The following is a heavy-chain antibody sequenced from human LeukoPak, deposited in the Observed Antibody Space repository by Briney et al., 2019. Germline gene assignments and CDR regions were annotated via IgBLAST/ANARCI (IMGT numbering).Heavy chain of an antibody. CDR1: GYTFTSYG. CDR3: ARGILRQWLGY. J-gene: IGHJ4*02. D-gene: IGHD6-19*01. Sequence: ASVKVSCKASGYTFTSYGISWVRQAPGQGLEWMGWISAYNGNTNYTQNLQGRVTMTTDTSTSTAYMEVRSLRSDDTAVYYCARGILRQWLGYWGQGTQLTVSS. CDR2: ISAYNGNT. V-gene: IGHV1-18*01.